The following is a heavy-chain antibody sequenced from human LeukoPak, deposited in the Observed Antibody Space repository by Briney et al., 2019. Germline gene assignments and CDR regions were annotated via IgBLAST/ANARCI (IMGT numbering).Heavy chain of an antibody. D-gene: IGHD3-10*01. V-gene: IGHV3-23*01. J-gene: IGHJ5*02. Sequence: PGGSPRLSCAASGLTSRSYVMSWVRQAPGKGLEWVSGISASGGSTYYADAAKGRFTISRDISKNTLYLQMSSLRAEDTAIYYCAQASSDYFGSGSLTSWGQGTLVTVSS. CDR1: GLTSRSYV. CDR3: AQASSDYFGSGSLTS. CDR2: ISASGGST.